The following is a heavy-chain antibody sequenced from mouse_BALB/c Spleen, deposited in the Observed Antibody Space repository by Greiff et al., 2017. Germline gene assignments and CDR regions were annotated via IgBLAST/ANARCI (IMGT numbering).Heavy chain of an antibody. V-gene: IGHV5-9-3*01. CDR1: GFTFSSYA. CDR2: ISSGGSYT. J-gene: IGHJ2*01. CDR3: ARQCTYFDY. Sequence: EVQRVESGGGLVKPGGSLKLSCAASGFTFSSYAMSWVRQTPEKRLEWVATISSGGSYTYYPDSVKGRFTISRDNAKNTLYLQMSSLRSEDTAMYYCARQCTYFDYWGQGTTLTVSS.